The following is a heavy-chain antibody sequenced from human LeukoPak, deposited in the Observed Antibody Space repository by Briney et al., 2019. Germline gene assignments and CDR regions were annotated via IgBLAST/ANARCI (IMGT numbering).Heavy chain of an antibody. J-gene: IGHJ4*02. CDR2: IIPIFGTA. V-gene: IGHV1-69*05. CDR1: GGTFSSYA. D-gene: IGHD4-23*01. CDR3: AREYGGTARDFDY. Sequence: SVKVSCKASGGTFSSYAISWVRQAPGQGLEWMGGIIPIFGTANYAQKFQGRVTITTDESTSTAYMELRSLRSDDTAVYYCAREYGGTARDFDYWGQGTLVTVSS.